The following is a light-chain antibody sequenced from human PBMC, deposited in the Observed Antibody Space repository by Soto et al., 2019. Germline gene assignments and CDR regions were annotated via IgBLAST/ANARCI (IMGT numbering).Light chain of an antibody. J-gene: IGKJ4*01. CDR1: QGISSY. CDR2: AAS. V-gene: IGKV1-8*01. Sequence: AIRMTRSPSSLSASRPDGGSMTFRASQGISSYLAWYQQKPGKAPKLLIYAASTLQSGVPSRFSGSGSGTDFTLTISCLQSEDFATYYCQQYYSYPLTFGGGAKVDIK. CDR3: QQYYSYPLT.